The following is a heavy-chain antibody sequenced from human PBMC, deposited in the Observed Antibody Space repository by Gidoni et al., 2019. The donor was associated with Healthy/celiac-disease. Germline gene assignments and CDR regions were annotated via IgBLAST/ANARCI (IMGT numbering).Heavy chain of an antibody. Sequence: EVQLVESGGGLVQPGVSLRLSCAASGFTFSSYWMHWVRQAPGKGLVWVSRINSDGISTSYADSVKGRFTISRDNAKNTLYLQMNSLRAEDTAVYYCSAEYYYYGMDVWGQGTTVTVSS. CDR3: SAEYYYYGMDV. V-gene: IGHV3-74*01. J-gene: IGHJ6*02. CDR1: GFTFSSYW. CDR2: INSDGIST. D-gene: IGHD2-15*01.